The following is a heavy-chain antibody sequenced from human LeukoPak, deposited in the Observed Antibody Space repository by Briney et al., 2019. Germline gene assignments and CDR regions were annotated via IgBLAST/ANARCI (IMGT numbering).Heavy chain of an antibody. J-gene: IGHJ6*02. Sequence: GASVKVSCKASGYTFTSYDINWVRQATGQGLEWMGWMNPNSGNTGYAQNFQGRVTMTRNTSISTAYMELSSLRSEDTAVYYCARSSWELLTGLSAYYYYGMDVWGQGTTVTVSS. V-gene: IGHV1-8*01. CDR3: ARSSWELLTGLSAYYYYGMDV. D-gene: IGHD1-26*01. CDR1: GYTFTSYD. CDR2: MNPNSGNT.